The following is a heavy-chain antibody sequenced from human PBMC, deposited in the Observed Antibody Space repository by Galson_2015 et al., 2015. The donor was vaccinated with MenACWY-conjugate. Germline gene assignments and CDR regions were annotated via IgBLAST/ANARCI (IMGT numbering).Heavy chain of an antibody. CDR1: GFSFSSYT. D-gene: IGHD5-12*01. CDR2: VSYDASSR. V-gene: IGHV3-30*10. CDR3: VRAEGWLRSAFDL. Sequence: SLRLSCAASGFSFSSYTFYWVRQSPGKGLEWVAVVSYDASSRYYRDSVQGRFTISRDNSKNTVSLEMSSLGPEDSAVHYCVRAEGWLRSAFDLWGQGTMVTVSS. J-gene: IGHJ3*01.